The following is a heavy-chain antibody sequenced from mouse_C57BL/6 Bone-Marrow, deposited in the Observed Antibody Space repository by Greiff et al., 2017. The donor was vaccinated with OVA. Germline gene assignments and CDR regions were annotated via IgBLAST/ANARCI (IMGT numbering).Heavy chain of an antibody. Sequence: VQLQQSGTVLARPGASVKMSCKTSGYTFTSYWLHWVKQRPGQGLEWIGAIYPVNSDTRYNQKFKGKAKLTAVTSACTAYMELSSLTNEDSAVYYCTRSYGSSPWFAYWGQGTLVTVSA. CDR2: IYPVNSDT. D-gene: IGHD1-1*01. J-gene: IGHJ3*01. V-gene: IGHV1-5*01. CDR1: GYTFTSYW. CDR3: TRSYGSSPWFAY.